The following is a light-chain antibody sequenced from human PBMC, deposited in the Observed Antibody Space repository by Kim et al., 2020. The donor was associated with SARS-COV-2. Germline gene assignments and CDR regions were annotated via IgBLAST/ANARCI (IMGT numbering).Light chain of an antibody. CDR1: SSDIGAYNY. V-gene: IGLV2-14*01. Sequence: GQSITLACTGTSSDIGAYNYVSWCQQHPGKAPKVIIFEVTKRPSGVSNRFSGSKSANTASLTISGLQAEDEADYYCTSYAIGNTWVFGGGTKVTVL. CDR2: EVT. J-gene: IGLJ3*02. CDR3: TSYAIGNTWV.